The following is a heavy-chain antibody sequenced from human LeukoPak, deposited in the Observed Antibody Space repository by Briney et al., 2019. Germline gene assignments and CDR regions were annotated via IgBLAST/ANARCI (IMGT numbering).Heavy chain of an antibody. J-gene: IGHJ6*03. CDR1: GYTFTSYG. D-gene: IGHD5-18*01. CDR3: ARDTPVDTAMDNNYYYYYMDV. CDR2: INPNSGGT. Sequence: ASVKVSCKASGYTFTSYGISWVRQAPGQGLEWMGWINPNSGGTNYAQKFQGRVTMTRDTSISTAYMELSRLRSDDTAVYYCARDTPVDTAMDNNYYYYYMDVWGKGTTVTVSS. V-gene: IGHV1-2*02.